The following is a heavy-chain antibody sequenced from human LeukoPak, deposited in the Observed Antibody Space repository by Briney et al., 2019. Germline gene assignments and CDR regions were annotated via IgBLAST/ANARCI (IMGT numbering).Heavy chain of an antibody. D-gene: IGHD6-19*01. V-gene: IGHV3-48*03. J-gene: IGHJ4*02. Sequence: GGSLRLSCAASGFTFRSYEMNWVRQAPGKGLEWVSYISSSGTIYYADSVKGRFTISRDNAKNSLYLQMNSLRAEDTALYYCAKDILDVAASTLDYWGQGTLVTVSS. CDR1: GFTFRSYE. CDR2: ISSSGTI. CDR3: AKDILDVAASTLDY.